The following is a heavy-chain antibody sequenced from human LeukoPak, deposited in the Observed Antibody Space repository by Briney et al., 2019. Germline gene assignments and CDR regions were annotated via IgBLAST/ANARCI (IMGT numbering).Heavy chain of an antibody. Sequence: PGGSPRLSCAASGFTFSSYSMNWVRQAPGKGLEWVSSISSSSSYIYYADSVKGRFTISRDNAKNSLYLQMNSLRAEDTAVYYCARDPSVGVCDYVWRSYRWSDYWGQGTLVTVPS. J-gene: IGHJ4*02. D-gene: IGHD3-16*02. CDR1: GFTFSSYS. V-gene: IGHV3-21*01. CDR3: ARDPSVGVCDYVWRSYRWSDY. CDR2: ISSSSSYI.